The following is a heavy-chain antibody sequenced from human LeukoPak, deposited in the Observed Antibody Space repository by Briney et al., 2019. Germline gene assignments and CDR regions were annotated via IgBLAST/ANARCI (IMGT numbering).Heavy chain of an antibody. CDR2: ISWNRGSI. CDR3: AKVSANHCSGGSCSQAFDY. D-gene: IGHD2-15*01. J-gene: IGHJ4*02. Sequence: GGSLRLSCAASGFTFDDYAMHWVRQAPGKGLEWVSGISWNRGSIGYADSVKGRFTISRDNAKNSLYLQMNSLRAEDTALYYCAKVSANHCSGGSCSQAFDYWGQGTLVTVSS. V-gene: IGHV3-9*01. CDR1: GFTFDDYA.